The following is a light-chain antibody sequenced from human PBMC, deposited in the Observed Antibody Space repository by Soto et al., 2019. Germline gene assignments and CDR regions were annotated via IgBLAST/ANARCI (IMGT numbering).Light chain of an antibody. Sequence: QSALTQPASVSGSPGQSVTISCTGTSSDFGAYNYVSWYQQHPGGAPKLVVYDVGHRPSGASNRFSGSKSGNTASLTISGLQTEDESYYYCASYTGLNTLLVFGSGTKVTVL. CDR2: DVG. CDR1: SSDFGAYNY. J-gene: IGLJ1*01. CDR3: ASYTGLNTLLV. V-gene: IGLV2-14*01.